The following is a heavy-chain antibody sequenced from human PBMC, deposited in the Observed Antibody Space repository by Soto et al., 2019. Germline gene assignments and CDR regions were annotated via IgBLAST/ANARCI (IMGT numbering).Heavy chain of an antibody. CDR1: GDSVSSDITA. D-gene: IGHD3-10*01. J-gene: IGHJ3*01. V-gene: IGHV6-1*01. CDR2: TYYRSKWFP. CDR3: ARGNALDV. Sequence: SHTLSLTCAISGDSVSSDITAWNWIRQSPSRGLEWLGRTYYRSKWFPDYAASVKSRITINPDTSKNQFSLALNSMTPEYTALYYCARGNALDVWVQGTVVPVSS.